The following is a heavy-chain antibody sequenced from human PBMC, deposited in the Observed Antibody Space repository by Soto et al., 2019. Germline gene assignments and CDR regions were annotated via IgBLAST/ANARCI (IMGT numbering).Heavy chain of an antibody. CDR3: ARDRVVVGEWFDS. CDR1: GYTFTSYA. Sequence: ASVKVSCKASGYTFTSYAMHWVRQAPGQRHEWMGWINAGNSNTKYSQKYQGRVTITRDTSASTAYMELSSLRSVDMAVYYCARDRVVVGEWFDSWGQGTLVTSPQ. CDR2: INAGNSNT. V-gene: IGHV1-3*01. D-gene: IGHD3-22*01. J-gene: IGHJ5*01.